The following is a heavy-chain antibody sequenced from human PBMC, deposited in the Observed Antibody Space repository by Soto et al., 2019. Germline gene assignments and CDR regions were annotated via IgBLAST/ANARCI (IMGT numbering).Heavy chain of an antibody. CDR2: IYYSGST. D-gene: IGHD6-19*01. CDR3: ARSVAVPGAHIDY. CDR1: GGSISSGGYY. V-gene: IGHV4-31*03. J-gene: IGHJ4*02. Sequence: SETLCITCTFSGGSISSGGYYWSWIRQHPGKGLEWIGYIYYSGSTYYNPSLKSRVTISVDTSKDQSSLRLSSVTAADTAVYFCARSVAVPGAHIDYWGQGTQVTVSS.